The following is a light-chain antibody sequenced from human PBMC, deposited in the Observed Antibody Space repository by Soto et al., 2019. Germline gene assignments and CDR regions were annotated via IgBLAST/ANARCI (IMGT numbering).Light chain of an antibody. CDR2: DTS. CDR3: HQYSNTFRT. Sequence: VVLTQFPAALSVSPGERATLSCGASYTVGTNLAWYQQKPGQAPRLLIYDTSTRATGVPARFSGSGSGTEFTLTISNLQAEDSAVYHCHQYSNTFRTFGQGTKVDIK. J-gene: IGKJ1*01. CDR1: YTVGTN. V-gene: IGKV3-15*01.